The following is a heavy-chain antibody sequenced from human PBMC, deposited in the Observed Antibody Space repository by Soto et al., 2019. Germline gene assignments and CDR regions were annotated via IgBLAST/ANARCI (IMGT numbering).Heavy chain of an antibody. CDR1: GYTFTSYG. D-gene: IGHD6-13*01. CDR2: ISAYNGNT. V-gene: IGHV1-18*01. Sequence: QVQLVQSGAEVKKPGASVKVSCKASGYTFTSYGISWVRQAPGQGLEWMGWISAYNGNTNYAQKPQGRXTXTXXTATSTAYMELRSLRSDDTAVYYCARESSSSCHDYWGQGTLVTVSS. CDR3: ARESSSSCHDY. J-gene: IGHJ4*02.